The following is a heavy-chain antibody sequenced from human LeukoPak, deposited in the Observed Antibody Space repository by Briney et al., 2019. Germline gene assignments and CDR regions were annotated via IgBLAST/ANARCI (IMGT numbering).Heavy chain of an antibody. CDR3: AKDIYDYGDYDGGDY. V-gene: IGHV3-30*02. J-gene: IGHJ4*02. CDR2: IRYDGSNK. CDR1: GFTFSTYG. Sequence: GGSLRLSCAASGFTFSTYGMHWVRQAPGKGLEWVAFIRYDGSNKYYADSVKGRFTISRGNSKNTLYLQMNSLRAEDTAVYYCAKDIYDYGDYDGGDYWRQGTLVTVSS. D-gene: IGHD4-17*01.